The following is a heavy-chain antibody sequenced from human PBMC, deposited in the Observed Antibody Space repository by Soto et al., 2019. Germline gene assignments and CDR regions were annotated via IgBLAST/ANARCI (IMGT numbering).Heavy chain of an antibody. Sequence: ASVQGACKISGYTLPELSRRWVRHYPRKGLEWMGWIIVDNDNTNYAQKLQERVTMTTDTSTSTAYMELRSLRSDDTAVYYCARVYCSGGSCRSLAYWGQGTLVTVSS. CDR3: ARVYCSGGSCRSLAY. CDR1: GYTLPELS. D-gene: IGHD2-15*01. V-gene: IGHV1-18*01. CDR2: IIVDNDNT. J-gene: IGHJ4*02.